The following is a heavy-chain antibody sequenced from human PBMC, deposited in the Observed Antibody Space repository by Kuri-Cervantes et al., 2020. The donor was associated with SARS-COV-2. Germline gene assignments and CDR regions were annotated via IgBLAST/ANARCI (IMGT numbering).Heavy chain of an antibody. J-gene: IGHJ3*02. CDR3: ARGQENSGSFRSMGIGAFDI. CDR2: ISSSSSYI. V-gene: IGHV3-21*01. CDR1: GFTFSSYS. D-gene: IGHD1-26*01. Sequence: GESLKISFAASGFTFSSYSMNWVRQAPGKGLEWVSSISSSSSYIYYADSVKGRFTISRDNSKNTLYLQMNSLRAEDTAVYYCARGQENSGSFRSMGIGAFDIWGQGTMVTVSS.